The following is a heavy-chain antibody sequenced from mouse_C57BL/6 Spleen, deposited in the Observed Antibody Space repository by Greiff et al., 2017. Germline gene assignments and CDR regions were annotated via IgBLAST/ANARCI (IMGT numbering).Heavy chain of an antibody. V-gene: IGHV1-64*01. CDR3: ARGGDSCFDY. Sequence: QVQLKQPGAELVKPGASVKLSCKASGYTFTSYWMHWVKQRPGQGLEWIGMIHPNSGSTNYNEKFKSKATLTVDKSSSTAYMQLSSLTSEDSAVYYCARGGDSCFDYWGQGTTLTVSS. CDR2: IHPNSGST. D-gene: IGHD2-12*01. J-gene: IGHJ2*01. CDR1: GYTFTSYW.